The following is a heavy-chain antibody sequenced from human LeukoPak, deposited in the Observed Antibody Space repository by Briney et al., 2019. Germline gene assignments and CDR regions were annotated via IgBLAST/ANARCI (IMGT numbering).Heavy chain of an antibody. D-gene: IGHD3-9*01. CDR1: GFTFSSYS. V-gene: IGHV3-21*01. CDR2: ISSSSSYI. J-gene: IGHJ6*02. Sequence: PGGSLRLSCAASGFTFSSYSMNWVRQAPGKGLEWVSSISSSSSYIYYADSVKGRSTISRDNAKNSLYLQMNSLRAEDTAVYYCARDRRYYDILTGQGNYYYYYGMDVWGQGTTVTVSS. CDR3: ARDRRYYDILTGQGNYYYYYGMDV.